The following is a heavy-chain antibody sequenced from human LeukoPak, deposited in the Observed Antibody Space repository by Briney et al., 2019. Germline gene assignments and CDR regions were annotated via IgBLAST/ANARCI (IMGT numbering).Heavy chain of an antibody. CDR3: AGGYCSSTSCYSLIY. V-gene: IGHV3-30*01. D-gene: IGHD2-2*02. CDR2: ISYDGSNK. CDR1: GFTFSSYA. Sequence: PGRSLRLSCAASGFTFSSYAMHWVRQAPGKGLEWVAVISYDGSNKYYADSVKGRFTISRDNSKNTLYLQMNSLRAEDTAVYYCAGGYCSSTSCYSLIYWGQGTLVTVSS. J-gene: IGHJ4*02.